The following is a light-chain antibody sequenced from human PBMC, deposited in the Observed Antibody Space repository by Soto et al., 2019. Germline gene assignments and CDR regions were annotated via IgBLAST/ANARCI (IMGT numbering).Light chain of an antibody. Sequence: ETVMTQSPATLSVSPGEGATLSCRASQSVSSNLVWYQHSPGQAPRLLIYAASNRATGIPGRFSGSGSGTDFTLTISRLEPEDFAVYYCQQYDTSPITFGQGTRLEIK. J-gene: IGKJ5*01. CDR1: QSVSSN. V-gene: IGKV3D-15*02. CDR2: AAS. CDR3: QQYDTSPIT.